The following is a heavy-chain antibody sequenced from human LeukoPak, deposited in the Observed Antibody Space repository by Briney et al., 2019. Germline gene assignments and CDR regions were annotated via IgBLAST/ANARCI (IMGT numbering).Heavy chain of an antibody. V-gene: IGHV1-18*01. CDR3: ARDPRWQPDR. CDR2: ISAYNGNT. J-gene: IGHJ4*02. Sequence: GGSLRLSCAASGFTFTSYGISWVRQAPGQGLEWMGWISAYNGNTNYAQKLQGRVTMTTDTSTSTAYMELRSLRSDDTAVYYCARDPRWQPDRWGQGTLVTVSS. CDR1: GFTFTSYG. D-gene: IGHD2-15*01.